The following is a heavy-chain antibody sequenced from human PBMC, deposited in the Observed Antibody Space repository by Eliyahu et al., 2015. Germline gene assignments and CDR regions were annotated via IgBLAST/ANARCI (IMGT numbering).Heavy chain of an antibody. V-gene: IGHV2-5*02. Sequence: QITLKESGLTLVKPTQTLTLTCTFSGFSLSTSGVCVGWIRQPPGKALEWXALIYWDDDKRYSPSLKSWLTITKDTSKNQVVLTMTNMDPVDTATYYCAHKDILTDTVDYWGQGTLVTVSS. CDR1: GFSLSTSGVC. J-gene: IGHJ4*02. CDR2: IYWDDDK. CDR3: AHKDILTDTVDY. D-gene: IGHD3-9*01.